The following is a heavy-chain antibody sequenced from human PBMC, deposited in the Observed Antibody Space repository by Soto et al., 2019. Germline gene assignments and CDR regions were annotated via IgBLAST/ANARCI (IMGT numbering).Heavy chain of an antibody. Sequence: PSETLSLTCAVYGWSFSGYDWSWIRQPPGKGLEWIGELSPSCGTHFNPSLKSPVTIAVDTSKNQFSLKMSFVTAADTALYYCARVERGTATTVVDAFDIWGPGTMVTVSS. CDR3: ARVERGTATTVVDAFDI. V-gene: IGHV4-34*01. CDR1: GWSFSGYD. D-gene: IGHD1-1*01. J-gene: IGHJ3*02. CDR2: LSPSCGT.